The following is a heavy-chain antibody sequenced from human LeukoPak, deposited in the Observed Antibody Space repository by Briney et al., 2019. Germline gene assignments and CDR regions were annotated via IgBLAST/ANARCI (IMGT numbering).Heavy chain of an antibody. Sequence: ASVKVSCKTSGYTFTNYGISWVRQAPGQGLEWMGWISAYNGNTNYTQNLQGRVTMTTDTSTSTAYMELRSLRSDDTAVYYCAMHKEGSSGYTPWGQGTLVTVSS. CDR2: ISAYNGNT. V-gene: IGHV1-18*01. CDR1: GYTFTNYG. CDR3: AMHKEGSSGYTP. J-gene: IGHJ5*02. D-gene: IGHD3-22*01.